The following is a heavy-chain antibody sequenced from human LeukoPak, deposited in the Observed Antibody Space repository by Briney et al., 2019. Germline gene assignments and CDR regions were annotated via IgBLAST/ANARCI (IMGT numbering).Heavy chain of an antibody. CDR2: INPSGAGT. D-gene: IGHD2-15*01. CDR3: ARGAPVVVPSDYGPGYFRL. J-gene: IGHJ1*01. CDR1: GYTFSTYY. V-gene: IGHV1-46*01. Sequence: ASVKVSCKASGYTFSTYYMHWLRQAPGHGLQWMGIINPSGAGTSYAQKFQGRVTMTRDTSTSTVYMELSSLRSEDTAVYYCARGAPVVVPSDYGPGYFRLWGQGTLVTVSS.